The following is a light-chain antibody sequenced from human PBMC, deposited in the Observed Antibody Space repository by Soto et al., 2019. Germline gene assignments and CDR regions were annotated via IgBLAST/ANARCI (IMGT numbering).Light chain of an antibody. V-gene: IGKV1-5*03. CDR3: QQYTSYPYT. J-gene: IGKJ2*01. Sequence: DIQMTQSPSTLSASVGDRVTITCRASQSISSWLAWYQQKPGKAPKVLIYKASRLESGVPSRFSGSGSRTAFTLTISSLQLDDFAPYYCQQYTSYPYTFGHGTKLEIK. CDR1: QSISSW. CDR2: KAS.